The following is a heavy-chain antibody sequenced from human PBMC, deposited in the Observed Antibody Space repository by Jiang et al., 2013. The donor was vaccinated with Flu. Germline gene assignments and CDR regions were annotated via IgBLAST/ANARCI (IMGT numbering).Heavy chain of an antibody. Sequence: AASGFTFSNFAMYWVRQAPGKGLEWVSVISYDGSNKHYAGSVKGRFTISRDNSKTTLYLQMNSLKAEDTAVYYCARDSDPLPQFCSGGSCHSGYFQHWGQGTLVSVSS. CDR2: ISYDGSNK. V-gene: IGHV3-30*04. CDR1: GFTFSNFA. J-gene: IGHJ1*01. CDR3: ARDSDPLPQFCSGGSCHSGYFQH. D-gene: IGHD2-15*01.